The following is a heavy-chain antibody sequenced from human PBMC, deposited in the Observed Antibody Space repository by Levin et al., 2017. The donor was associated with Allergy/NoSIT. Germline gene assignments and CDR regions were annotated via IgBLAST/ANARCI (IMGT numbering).Heavy chain of an antibody. CDR3: ARDDYGTFDY. D-gene: IGHD4-17*01. Sequence: GESLKISCAASGFTFSGYAIHWVRQAPGKGLEEVAVMSSDGRNQDYADSVKGRFTISRDTSKHTVYLQMDSLRAEDTAVYYCARDDYGTFDYWGQGTLVTVS. J-gene: IGHJ4*02. CDR1: GFTFSGYA. CDR2: MSSDGRNQ. V-gene: IGHV3-30*04.